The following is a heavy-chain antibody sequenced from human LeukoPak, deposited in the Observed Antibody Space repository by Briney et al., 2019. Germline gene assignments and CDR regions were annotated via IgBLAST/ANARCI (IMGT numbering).Heavy chain of an antibody. D-gene: IGHD3-9*01. CDR1: GYTFTSYD. CDR2: MNPNSGNT. CDR3: ARSLRYFDWLGCGY. J-gene: IGHJ4*02. V-gene: IGHV1-8*01. Sequence: GASVKVSCKASGYTFTSYDINWVRQATGQGLEWMGWMNPNSGNTGYAQKFQGRVTMTRNTSISTAYMELSSLRSEDTAVYYCARSLRYFDWLGCGYWGQGTLVTVSS.